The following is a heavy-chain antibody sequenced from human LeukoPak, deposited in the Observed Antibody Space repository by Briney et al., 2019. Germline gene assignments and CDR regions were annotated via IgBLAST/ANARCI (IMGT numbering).Heavy chain of an antibody. CDR3: ARGSLTGRGSSYTYYFDY. CDR1: GYTFTGYY. D-gene: IGHD2-2*02. Sequence: ASVKVSCKASGYTFTGYYMHWVRQAPGQGLEWMGWINPNSGGTNYAQKFQGRVTMTRDTSISTAYMELSRLRSDDTAVCYCARGSLTGRGSSYTYYFDYWGQGTLVTVSS. V-gene: IGHV1-2*02. J-gene: IGHJ4*02. CDR2: INPNSGGT.